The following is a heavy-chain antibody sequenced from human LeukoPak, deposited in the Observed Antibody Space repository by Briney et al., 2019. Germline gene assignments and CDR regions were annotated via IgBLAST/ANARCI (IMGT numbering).Heavy chain of an antibody. J-gene: IGHJ4*02. V-gene: IGHV3-23*01. CDR2: ISGSGGST. CDR1: GFTFSSYA. Sequence: GGSLRLSCAASGFTFSSYAMSWVRQAPGKGLEWVSAISGSGGSTYYADSVKGRFTIPRDNSKNTLYLQMNSLRAEDTAVYYCAKNYIDPYYDILTGYYRGFDYWGQGTLVTVSS. D-gene: IGHD3-9*01. CDR3: AKNYIDPYYDILTGYYRGFDY.